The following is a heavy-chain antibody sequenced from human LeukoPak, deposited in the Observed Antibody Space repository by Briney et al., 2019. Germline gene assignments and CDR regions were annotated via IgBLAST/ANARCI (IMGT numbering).Heavy chain of an antibody. CDR3: VRDGNREYDMDV. CDR2: INVVNGAI. V-gene: IGHV3-48*01. CDR1: GFTLRYYQ. D-gene: IGHD4-23*01. J-gene: IGHJ6*02. Sequence: PGGSLRLSCATSGFTLRYYQMNWVRQAPGKGLEWVSYINVVNGAIYYADSVKGRFTISGDIATNSVYLQMNSLRAEDTALYYCVRDGNREYDMDVWGQGTAVTVSS.